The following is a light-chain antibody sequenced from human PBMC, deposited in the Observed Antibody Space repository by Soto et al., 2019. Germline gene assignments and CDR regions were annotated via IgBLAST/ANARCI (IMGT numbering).Light chain of an antibody. V-gene: IGKV3-20*01. J-gene: IGKJ5*01. CDR3: QHRDT. CDR2: GAS. CDR1: QSVSSSY. Sequence: EIVLTQSPGTLSLSPGERATLSCRASQSVSSSYLAWYQQKPGQAPRLLIYGASSRATGIPDRFGGSGSGTDFTLTISRLEPEDFAVYYCQHRDTFGQGTRLEMK.